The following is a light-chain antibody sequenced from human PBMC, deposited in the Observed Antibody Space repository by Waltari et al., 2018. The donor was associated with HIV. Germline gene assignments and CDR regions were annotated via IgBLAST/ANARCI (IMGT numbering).Light chain of an antibody. CDR3: ASWEDSLHGPV. J-gene: IGLJ2*01. CDR1: SSNIGNNP. V-gene: IGLV1-44*01. Sequence: QSVLIQPPSASGTPGQRVTISCSGSSSNIGNNPVEWYQQRPGTAPKLLIYSNKRRPSGVPDRISGSKSGTSASLAIGGLQSDDEADYYCASWEDSLHGPVFGGGTKLTVL. CDR2: SNK.